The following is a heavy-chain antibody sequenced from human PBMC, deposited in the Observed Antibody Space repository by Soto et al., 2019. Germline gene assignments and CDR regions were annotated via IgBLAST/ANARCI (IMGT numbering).Heavy chain of an antibody. CDR1: GGSFSGYY. J-gene: IGHJ4*02. Sequence: QVQLQQWGAGLLKPSETLSLTCAVYGGSFSGYYWSWIRQPPGKGLEWIGEINHSGSTNYNPSLKGRVTISVDTSKNQVSLKLSSVTAADTAVYYCARGQRDFDYWGQGTLVTVSS. D-gene: IGHD6-25*01. V-gene: IGHV4-34*01. CDR2: INHSGST. CDR3: ARGQRDFDY.